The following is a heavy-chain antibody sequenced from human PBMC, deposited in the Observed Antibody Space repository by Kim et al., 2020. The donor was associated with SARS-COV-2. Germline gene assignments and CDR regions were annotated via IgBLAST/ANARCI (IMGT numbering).Heavy chain of an antibody. CDR2: IYFGGST. Sequence: SETLSLTCTVSGDSISSSASYWGWIRQPPGKGLEWIGTIYFGGSTYYNPSVKSRVTISIDTSKNQFSLNLSSLTAADTAVYYCARGTIVVVGGNGFDSWGQGTLVTVSS. J-gene: IGHJ4*02. CDR1: GDSISSSASY. V-gene: IGHV4-39*07. D-gene: IGHD2-21*01. CDR3: ARGTIVVVGGNGFDS.